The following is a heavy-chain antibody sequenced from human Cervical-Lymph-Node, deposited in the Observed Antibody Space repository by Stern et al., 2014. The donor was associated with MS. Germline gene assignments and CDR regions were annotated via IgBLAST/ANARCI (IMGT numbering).Heavy chain of an antibody. J-gene: IGHJ4*02. CDR1: GFTFDDYV. CDR2: ISWDSGSI. D-gene: IGHD3-22*01. CDR3: AKDDCRRTSCYLDY. Sequence: DVQLVESGGGLVQPGRYLRLSCTASGFTFDDYVMHWVRQAPGKGLEWVSGISWDSGSIGYVDSVKGRFTISRDNAKNSLYLQMNSLRAEDTALYYCAKDDCRRTSCYLDYWGQGTLVTVSS. V-gene: IGHV3-9*01.